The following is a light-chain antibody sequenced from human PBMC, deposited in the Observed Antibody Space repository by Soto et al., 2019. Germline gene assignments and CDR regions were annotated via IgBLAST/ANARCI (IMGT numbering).Light chain of an antibody. Sequence: DIQMTQSPSTLSGSVGDRVTITCRASQSISSWSAWYQQKPGKAPKLLIYKASSLESGVPSRFGCSGSGTEFTLSISSLQPDDFATYYCHQYNSYWTFGQGTKVDIK. CDR1: QSISSW. J-gene: IGKJ1*01. CDR2: KAS. CDR3: HQYNSYWT. V-gene: IGKV1-5*03.